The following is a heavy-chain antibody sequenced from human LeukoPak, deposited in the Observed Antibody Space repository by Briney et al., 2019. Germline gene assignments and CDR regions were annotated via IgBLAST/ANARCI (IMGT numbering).Heavy chain of an antibody. J-gene: IGHJ4*02. CDR2: ISSSDSTI. CDR1: GFTFSSYE. Sequence: GGSLRLSCAASGFTFSSYEMNWVRQAPGKGLEWVSYISSSDSTIYYADSVKGRFTISRDNAKNSLYLQMNSLRAEDTAVYYCARDPPYYYDSSGYEGGDYWGQGTLVTVSS. V-gene: IGHV3-48*03. CDR3: ARDPPYYYDSSGYEGGDY. D-gene: IGHD3-22*01.